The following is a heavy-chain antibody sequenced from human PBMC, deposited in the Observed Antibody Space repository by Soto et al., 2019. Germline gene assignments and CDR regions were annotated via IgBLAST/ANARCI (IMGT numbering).Heavy chain of an antibody. CDR3: ATDGPSNSGNLYAFDI. V-gene: IGHV1-18*04. D-gene: IGHD5-12*01. CDR1: GYTLTNYG. J-gene: IGHJ3*02. CDR2: VTPYKADT. Sequence: RASVKVSCKASGYTLTNYGVTWVRQAPAQGLEWLGRVTPYKADTNSAQNLQGRVTMATDPSTNTAYLELRSLRSDDTAVYFCATDGPSNSGNLYAFDIWGQGTMVTVSS.